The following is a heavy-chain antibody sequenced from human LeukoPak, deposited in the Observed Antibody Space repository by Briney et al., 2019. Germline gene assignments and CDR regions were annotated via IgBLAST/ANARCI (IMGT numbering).Heavy chain of an antibody. CDR3: ARGPSERYYESSGYYYFDY. Sequence: SETLSLTCSVSGGSLTYTSHYWGWIRQPPGKGLEWIGEINYSGSTNYNPSLKSRVTISVDTSKNQFSLKLSSVTAADTAVYYCARGPSERYYESSGYYYFDYWGQGTLVTVSS. CDR2: INYSGST. J-gene: IGHJ4*02. V-gene: IGHV4-39*07. D-gene: IGHD3-22*01. CDR1: GGSLTYTSHY.